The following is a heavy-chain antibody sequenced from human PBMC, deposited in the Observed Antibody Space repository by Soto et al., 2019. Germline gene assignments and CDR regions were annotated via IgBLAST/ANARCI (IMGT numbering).Heavy chain of an antibody. D-gene: IGHD7-27*01. V-gene: IGHV1-3*01. CDR1: GYTFTSYA. CDR3: ARPRVQLGMFSGFDY. J-gene: IGHJ4*02. CDR2: INAGNGNT. Sequence: ASVKDSCKASGYTFTSYAMHWVRQAPGQRLEWMGWINAGNGNTKYSQKFQGRVTITRDTSSSKAYMELSSLRSEDTAVYYCARPRVQLGMFSGFDYWGQGTLVTVSS.